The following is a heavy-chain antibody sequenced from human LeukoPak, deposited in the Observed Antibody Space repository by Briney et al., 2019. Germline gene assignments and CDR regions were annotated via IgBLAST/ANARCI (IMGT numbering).Heavy chain of an antibody. CDR2: ISSSSDTI. CDR3: ARASYYDFWSGYNFDY. D-gene: IGHD3-3*01. CDR1: GFTFSSYG. V-gene: IGHV3-48*01. J-gene: IGHJ4*02. Sequence: PGGSLRLSCAASGFTFSSYGMNWVRQAPGKGLEWVSYISSSSDTIYYADSVKGRFTISRDNAKNSLYLQMNSLRAEDTAVYYCARASYYDFWSGYNFDYWGQGTLVTVSS.